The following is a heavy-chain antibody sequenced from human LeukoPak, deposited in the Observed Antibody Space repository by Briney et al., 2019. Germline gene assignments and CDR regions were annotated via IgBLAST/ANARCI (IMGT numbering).Heavy chain of an antibody. J-gene: IGHJ4*02. Sequence: GGSLRLSCATSGFTFSNAWMNWVRQAPGKGLEWVGRIKSKVDGGTTDYAAPVKGRFTISRDDSKNTVYLQINSLKIEDTAVYYCATGGYFLDFWGQGTPVTVSS. V-gene: IGHV3-15*01. D-gene: IGHD2/OR15-2a*01. CDR2: IKSKVDGGTT. CDR3: ATGGYFLDF. CDR1: GFTFSNAW.